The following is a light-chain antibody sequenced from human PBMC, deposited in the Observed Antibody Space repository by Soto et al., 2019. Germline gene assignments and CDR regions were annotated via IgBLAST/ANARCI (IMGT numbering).Light chain of an antibody. CDR2: EGS. J-gene: IGLJ3*02. Sequence: QSALTQPASVSGSPGQSITISCTGTSSDVGRFNYVSWYQQHPGKAPRLIIYEGSKRPSGISHRFSGSKSDNTASLTISGLRAEDEAHYHCCSYAGSRTFVFGGGTKLTVL. CDR3: CSYAGSRTFV. CDR1: SSDVGRFNY. V-gene: IGLV2-23*01.